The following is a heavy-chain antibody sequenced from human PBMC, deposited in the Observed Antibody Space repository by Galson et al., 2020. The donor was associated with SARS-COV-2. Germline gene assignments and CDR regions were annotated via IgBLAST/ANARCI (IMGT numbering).Heavy chain of an antibody. J-gene: IGHJ4*02. V-gene: IGHV1-24*01. CDR2: LHPEDCET. CDR3: ATAPAIFGVVRELDS. Sequence: ASVNVSCKVSGYTLTELSMHWVRQAPGKGRAWMGGLHPEDCETIYAQKFQGRVTMTEDTSTDTAYMELRSLRSEDTAVYYCATAPAIFGVVRELDSWGQGTLVTDSS. CDR1: GYTLTELS. D-gene: IGHD3-3*01.